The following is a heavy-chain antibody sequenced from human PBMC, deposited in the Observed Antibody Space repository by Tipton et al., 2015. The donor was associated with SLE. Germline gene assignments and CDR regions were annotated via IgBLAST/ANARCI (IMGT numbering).Heavy chain of an antibody. D-gene: IGHD6-19*01. J-gene: IGHJ5*02. V-gene: IGHV4-39*01. CDR1: SDSIRSTPYF. CDR2: MHYTEKA. CDR3: ARHWSQWQAPSWFDP. Sequence: TLSLTCTVSSDSIRSTPYFWGWIRQPPGKGLEWIGTMHYTEKAYSSPSLKSRDTLSVDTSKNQFSLNLTSVTAADTAVYYCARHWSQWQAPSWFDPWGQGTLVSVSS.